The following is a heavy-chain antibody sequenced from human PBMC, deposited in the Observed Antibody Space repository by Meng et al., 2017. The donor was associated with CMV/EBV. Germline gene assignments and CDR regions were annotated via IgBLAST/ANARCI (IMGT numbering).Heavy chain of an antibody. CDR2: IYSGGST. CDR3: ARSDCSSTSCYNYYYGMDV. Sequence: GESLKISCAASGFTVSSDYMSWVRQAPGKGLEWVSVIYSGGSTYYADSVKGRFTISRDNSKNTLYLQMNSLRAEDTAVYYCARSDCSSTSCYNYYYGMDVWGQGTTVTVSS. V-gene: IGHV3-66*02. CDR1: GFTVSSDY. D-gene: IGHD2-2*02. J-gene: IGHJ6*02.